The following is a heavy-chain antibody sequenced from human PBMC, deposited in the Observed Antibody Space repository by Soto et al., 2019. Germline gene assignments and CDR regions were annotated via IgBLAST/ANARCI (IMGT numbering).Heavy chain of an antibody. Sequence: EVQLLESGGGLVQPGGYLRLSCAASGFTVSSYAMSWVRQAPGEGLEWVSGIGGSGGSTYYADSVKGRFTISRDNFESTMYLQKNSLRAEDTAVYYCAKGRDSSAWEVFDYWGQGTLVSVSS. D-gene: IGHD6-19*01. CDR1: GFTVSSYA. CDR3: AKGRDSSAWEVFDY. J-gene: IGHJ4*02. CDR2: IGGSGGST. V-gene: IGHV3-23*01.